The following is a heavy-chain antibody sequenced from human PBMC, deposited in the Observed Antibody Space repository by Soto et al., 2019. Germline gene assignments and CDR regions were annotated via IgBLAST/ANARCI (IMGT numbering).Heavy chain of an antibody. CDR3: ARTYYDHRRGWFDP. J-gene: IGHJ5*02. V-gene: IGHV1-69*06. D-gene: IGHD3-22*01. CDR2: IIPIFGTA. Sequence: ASVKVSCKASGGTFSSYAISWVRQAPGQGLEWMGGIIPIFGTANYAQKFQGRVTITADKSTSTAYMELSSLRSEDTAVYYCARTYYDHRRGWFDPWGQGTLVTVSS. CDR1: GGTFSSYA.